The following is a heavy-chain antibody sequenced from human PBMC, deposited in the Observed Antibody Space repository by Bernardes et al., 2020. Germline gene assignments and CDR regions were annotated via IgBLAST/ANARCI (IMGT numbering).Heavy chain of an antibody. CDR3: ARACPLGPSCYYLDL. Sequence: GGSLRLSCAASGFTFSSYGMHWVRQAPGKGLEWLTIMRSDGSDSYYLDSVKGRFTISRDNSKNTLYLQMNSLRAEDTALYYCARACPLGPSCYYLDLWGQGTLVTVSS. CDR2: MRSDGSDS. CDR1: GFTFSSYG. D-gene: IGHD2-2*01. J-gene: IGHJ4*02. V-gene: IGHV3-30*02.